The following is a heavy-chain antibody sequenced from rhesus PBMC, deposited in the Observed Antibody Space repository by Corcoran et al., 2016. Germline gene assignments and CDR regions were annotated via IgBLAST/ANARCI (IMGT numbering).Heavy chain of an antibody. J-gene: IGHJ4*01. CDR1: GGPISSHY. CDR3: ARAGQRKYYFDY. CDR2: ISCLGGST. D-gene: IGHD3-9*01. V-gene: IGHV4-173*01. Sequence: QLQLQESGPGLVKPSETLSLTCAVSGGPISSHYWSWIRQPTGKGQEWLGRISCLGGSTDYNPPLKTRVTVSTATSKNQFSLMLSSVTAAVTAVYYCARAGQRKYYFDYWGQGVLVTVSS.